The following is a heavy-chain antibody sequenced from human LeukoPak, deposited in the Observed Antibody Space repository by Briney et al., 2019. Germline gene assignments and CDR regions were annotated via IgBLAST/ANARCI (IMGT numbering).Heavy chain of an antibody. J-gene: IGHJ5*02. CDR2: MYYSGST. CDR1: GGSIRSSSYN. Sequence: SETLSLTCTVSGGSIRSSSYNWGWIRQPPGKGLEWIGSMYYSGSTYYNPSLKSRVTISVDTSKNQFSLKLSSVTAADTAVYYCARHTLGIAAAGKWFDPWGQGTLVTVSS. D-gene: IGHD6-13*01. V-gene: IGHV4-39*01. CDR3: ARHTLGIAAAGKWFDP.